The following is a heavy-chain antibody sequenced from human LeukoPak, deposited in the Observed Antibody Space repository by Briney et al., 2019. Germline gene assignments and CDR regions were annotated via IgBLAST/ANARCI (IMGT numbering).Heavy chain of an antibody. CDR2: IYYSGST. V-gene: IGHV4-39*07. CDR1: GFTFSSYS. CDR3: ARVADGSPDP. J-gene: IGHJ5*02. Sequence: GSLRLSCAASGFTFSSYSMNWVRQAPGKGLEWIGSIYYSGSTYYNPSLKSRVTISVDTSKNQFSLKLSSVTAADTAVYYCARVADGSPDPWGQGTLVTVSS. D-gene: IGHD1-26*01.